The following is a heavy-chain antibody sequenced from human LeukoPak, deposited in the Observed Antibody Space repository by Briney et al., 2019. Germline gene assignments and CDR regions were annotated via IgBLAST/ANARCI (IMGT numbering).Heavy chain of an antibody. CDR1: GGSFSGYY. J-gene: IGHJ6*03. CDR3: AKSIAASYYMDV. D-gene: IGHD6-6*01. V-gene: IGHV4-34*01. Sequence: SETLSLTCAVYGGSFSGYYWSWIRQPPGKGLEWIGEINHSGSTNYNPSLKSRVTISVDTSKNQFSLKLSSVTAADTAVYYCAKSIAASYYMDVWGKGTTVTVSS. CDR2: INHSGST.